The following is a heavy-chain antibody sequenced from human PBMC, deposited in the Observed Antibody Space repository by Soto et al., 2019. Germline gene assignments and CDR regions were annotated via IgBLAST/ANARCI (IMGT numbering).Heavy chain of an antibody. J-gene: IGHJ4*02. Sequence: PGGSLRLSCAASGFTFSNCGMPWIRKAQGKGLEWVAIIWYDGSNKYYADSVKGRFTISRDNSKNTLYLQMSSLRVEDTAVYYCVKDTSGYSPFDYWGQGTQVTVSS. CDR2: IWYDGSNK. D-gene: IGHD3-22*01. CDR3: VKDTSGYSPFDY. CDR1: GFTFSNCG. V-gene: IGHV3-33*06.